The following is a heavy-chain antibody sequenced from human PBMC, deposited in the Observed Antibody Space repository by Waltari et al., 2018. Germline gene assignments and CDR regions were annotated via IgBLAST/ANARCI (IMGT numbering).Heavy chain of an antibody. CDR3: ASEGRHDAFDI. CDR1: GYTFTSYD. CDR2: MNPNSGNE. J-gene: IGHJ3*02. Sequence: QVQLVQSGAEVKKPGASVKVSCKASGYTFTSYDINWVRQATGQGLAWMGWMNPNSGNEGDAKKFQGRVTMTRNTSISTAYMELSSLRSEDTAVYYCASEGRHDAFDIWGQGTMVTVSS. V-gene: IGHV1-8*01.